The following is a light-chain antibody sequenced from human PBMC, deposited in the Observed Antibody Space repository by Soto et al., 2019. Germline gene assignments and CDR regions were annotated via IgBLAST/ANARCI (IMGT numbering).Light chain of an antibody. CDR1: QSVSSSY. CDR2: DAS. Sequence: EIVLTQSPGTLSLSPGERATLSFRASQSVSSSYLAWYQQKPGQAPRLLIYDASNRATGIPARFSGSGSGTEFTLTISSLQSEDFVVYYCQQYSNWPTFGQGTRLEIK. V-gene: IGKV3D-20*02. J-gene: IGKJ5*01. CDR3: QQYSNWPT.